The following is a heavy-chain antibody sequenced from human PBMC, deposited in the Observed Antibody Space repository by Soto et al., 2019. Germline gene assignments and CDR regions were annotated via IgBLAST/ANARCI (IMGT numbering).Heavy chain of an antibody. CDR3: ARGGSGYVWFNEF. CDR2: IIPIFGTA. Sequence: QEQLVQSGAEVKKPGSSVKFSCKASGGIFSSYAISWVRQAPGQGLEWMGGIIPIFGTANYAQKFQGRVTITAYESTNTAYMDLSSLKSEDTAIYYCARGGSGYVWFNEFWGQGTLVTVSS. D-gene: IGHD3-22*01. J-gene: IGHJ4*02. CDR1: GGIFSSYA. V-gene: IGHV1-69*01.